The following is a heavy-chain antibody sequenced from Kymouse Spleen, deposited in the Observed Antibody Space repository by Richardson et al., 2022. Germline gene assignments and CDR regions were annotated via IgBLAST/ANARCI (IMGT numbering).Heavy chain of an antibody. CDR2: IYHSGST. Sequence: QVQLQESGPGLVKPSGTLSLTCAVSGGSISSSNWWSWVRQPPGKGLEWIGEIYHSGSTNYNPSLKSRVTISVDKSKNQFSLKLSSVTAADTAVYYCARDHRAARGDYYYYYGMDVWGQGTTVTVSS. CDR1: GGSISSSNW. D-gene: IGHD6-6*01. CDR3: ARDHRAARGDYYYYYGMDV. J-gene: IGHJ6*02. V-gene: IGHV4-4*02.